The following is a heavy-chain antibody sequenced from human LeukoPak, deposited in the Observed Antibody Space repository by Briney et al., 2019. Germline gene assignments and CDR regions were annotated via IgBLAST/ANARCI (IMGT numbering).Heavy chain of an antibody. CDR3: ASGDYVWGSYYFDY. D-gene: IGHD3-16*01. Sequence: GGSLRLSCAASGFTVSSNYMSWVRQAPGKGLEWVSVIYSGGSTYYADSVKGRFTISRGNSKNTLYLQMNSLRAEDTAVYYCASGDYVWGSYYFDYWGQGTLVTVSS. V-gene: IGHV3-66*01. CDR1: GFTVSSNY. J-gene: IGHJ4*02. CDR2: IYSGGST.